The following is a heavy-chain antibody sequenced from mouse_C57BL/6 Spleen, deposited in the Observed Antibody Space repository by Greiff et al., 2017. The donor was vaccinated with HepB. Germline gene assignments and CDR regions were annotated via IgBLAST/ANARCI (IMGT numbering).Heavy chain of an antibody. CDR1: GYTFTSYW. CDR2: IDPSDSYT. CDR3: ARYYDGLFAY. D-gene: IGHD2-3*01. Sequence: VQLQQPGAELVMPGASVKLSCKASGYTFTSYWMHWVKQRPGQGLEWIGEIDPSDSYTNYNQKFKGKSTLTVDKSSSTAYMQLSSLTSEDSAVYYCARYYDGLFAYWGQGTLVTVSA. V-gene: IGHV1-69*01. J-gene: IGHJ3*01.